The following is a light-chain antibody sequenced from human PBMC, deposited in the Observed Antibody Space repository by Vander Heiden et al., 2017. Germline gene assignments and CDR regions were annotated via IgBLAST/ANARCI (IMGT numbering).Light chain of an antibody. CDR2: YDD. Sequence: QSVLTQPPSVSEAPRQRVTISCSGSSSNIEYNAVTWYQHLPGKTPKLLIYYDDLLPSGVSDRFSGSKSGTSASLVISGLQSEDEGDYYCAAWDESLNAYVFGTGTKVTVL. CDR1: SSNIEYNA. CDR3: AAWDESLNAYV. J-gene: IGLJ1*01. V-gene: IGLV1-36*01.